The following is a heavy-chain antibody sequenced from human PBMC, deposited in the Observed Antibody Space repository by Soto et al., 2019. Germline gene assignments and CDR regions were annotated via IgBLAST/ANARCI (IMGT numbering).Heavy chain of an antibody. CDR3: ARAQYSSSWYKTDY. D-gene: IGHD6-13*01. V-gene: IGHV4-31*03. J-gene: IGHJ4*02. CDR2: IYYSGST. CDR1: GGSISSGGYY. Sequence: SETLSLTCTVSGGSISSGGYYWSWIRQHPGKGLEWIGYIYYSGSTYYNPSLKSRVTISVDTSKNQFSLKLSSVTAADTAVYYCARAQYSSSWYKTDYWGQGTLGTVSS.